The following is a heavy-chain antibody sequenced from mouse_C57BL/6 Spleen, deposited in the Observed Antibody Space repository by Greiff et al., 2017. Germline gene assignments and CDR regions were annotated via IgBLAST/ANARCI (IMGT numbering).Heavy chain of an antibody. D-gene: IGHD1-1*01. V-gene: IGHV1-22*01. J-gene: IGHJ2*01. CDR1: GYTFTDYN. Sequence: SGPELVKPGASVKMSCKASGYTFTDYNMHWVKQSHGKSLEWIGYINPNNGGTSYNQKFKGKATLTVNKSSSTAYMELRSLTSEDSAVYYSARGRVITTVVGDYWGQGTTLTVSS. CDR2: INPNNGGT. CDR3: ARGRVITTVVGDY.